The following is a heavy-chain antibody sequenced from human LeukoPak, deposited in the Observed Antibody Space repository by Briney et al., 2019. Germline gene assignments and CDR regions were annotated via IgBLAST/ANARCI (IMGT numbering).Heavy chain of an antibody. V-gene: IGHV3-33*06. D-gene: IGHD4-17*01. CDR3: AKIFSEFGDQPYYFDY. CDR1: GFSFSNYG. Sequence: QPGRSPRLSCAASGFSFSNYGMPWVRQAPGKGLEWVAVIWYDGSNEYYADSVKGRFTISRDNSKNTLYLQMNSLRAEDTAVYYCAKIFSEFGDQPYYFDYWGQGTLVTVSS. CDR2: IWYDGSNE. J-gene: IGHJ4*02.